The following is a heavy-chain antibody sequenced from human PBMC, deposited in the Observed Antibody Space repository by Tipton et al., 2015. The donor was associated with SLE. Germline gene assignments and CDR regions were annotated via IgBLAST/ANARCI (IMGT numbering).Heavy chain of an antibody. J-gene: IGHJ4*02. CDR1: GDSISSSKW. Sequence: TLSLTCPVSGDSISSSKWWSWVRQSPGKGLEWIAEIYHSGSTNYNPSLKSRLNISVAKSKNQFSLKLTSVTAADTAVYFCARRFFDGSGSIWGQGTLVTVSS. V-gene: IGHV4-4*01. D-gene: IGHD3-22*01. CDR2: IYHSGST. CDR3: ARRFFDGSGSI.